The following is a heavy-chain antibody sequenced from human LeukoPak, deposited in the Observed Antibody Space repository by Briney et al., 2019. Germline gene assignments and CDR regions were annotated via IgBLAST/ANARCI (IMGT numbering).Heavy chain of an antibody. CDR2: ISGSGGST. D-gene: IGHD3-10*01. J-gene: IGHJ4*02. Sequence: GSLRLSCAASGFTFSSYAMSWVRQAPGKGLEWVSAISGSGGSTYYADSVKGRFTIPRDNSKNTLYLQMNSLRAEDTAVYYCAKDAWFGELPDYWGQGTLVTVSS. CDR3: AKDAWFGELPDY. CDR1: GFTFSSYA. V-gene: IGHV3-23*01.